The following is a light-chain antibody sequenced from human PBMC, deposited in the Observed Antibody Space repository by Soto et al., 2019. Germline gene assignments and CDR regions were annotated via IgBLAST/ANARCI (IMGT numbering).Light chain of an antibody. CDR2: DAS. CDR1: QSVSRY. CDR3: QQRSNWLT. V-gene: IGKV3-11*01. Sequence: EIVLTQSPATLSLSPGERATLSCGASQSVSRYLAWYQQKPGQAPRLLIYDASNRATGIPARFSGSGSGTXXXXXXXXXXXXDFAVYYCQQRSNWLTFGGXTKVEIK. J-gene: IGKJ4*01.